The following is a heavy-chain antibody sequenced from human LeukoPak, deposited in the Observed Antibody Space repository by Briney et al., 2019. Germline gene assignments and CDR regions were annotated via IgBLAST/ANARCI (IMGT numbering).Heavy chain of an antibody. CDR1: GFTVSSNY. Sequence: GGSLRLSCAASGFTVSSNYMSWVRQAQGKGLDWVSVIYSGGSTYYADSVKGRFTISRDNSKNTLYLQMNSLRAEDTAVYYCARAPTVTGSYYYYYMDVWGKGTTVTVSS. CDR2: IYSGGST. V-gene: IGHV3-53*01. CDR3: ARAPTVTGSYYYYYMDV. J-gene: IGHJ6*03. D-gene: IGHD4-11*01.